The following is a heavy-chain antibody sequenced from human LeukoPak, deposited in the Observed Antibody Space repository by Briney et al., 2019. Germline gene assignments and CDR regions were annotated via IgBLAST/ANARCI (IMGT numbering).Heavy chain of an antibody. Sequence: GGSLRLSCAASGFTFRSYNMNWVRQAPGKRPEWVSSISSSSSYIYYADSVKGRFTISRDNAKNSLYLQLNSLRAEDTALYYCARGASRADYWGQGTLVTVSS. CDR1: GFTFRSYN. V-gene: IGHV3-21*01. CDR3: ARGASRADY. CDR2: ISSSSSYI. J-gene: IGHJ4*02.